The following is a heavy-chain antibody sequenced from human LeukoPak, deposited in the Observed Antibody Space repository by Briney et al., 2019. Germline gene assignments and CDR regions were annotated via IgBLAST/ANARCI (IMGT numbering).Heavy chain of an antibody. D-gene: IGHD7-27*01. CDR2: ISYDGSNK. CDR3: AKDGGPGDLISFDAFDI. Sequence: GGSLRLSCAASGFTFSSYGIHWVRQAPGKGLEWVALISYDGSNKYYADSVKGRFTISRDNPKNTLYLQMNSLRPEDTAVYYCAKDGGPGDLISFDAFDIWGQGTMVTVSS. V-gene: IGHV3-30*18. CDR1: GFTFSSYG. J-gene: IGHJ3*02.